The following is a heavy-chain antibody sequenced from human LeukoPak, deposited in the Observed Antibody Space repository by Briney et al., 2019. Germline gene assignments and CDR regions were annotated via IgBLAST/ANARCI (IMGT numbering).Heavy chain of an antibody. Sequence: ASVKVSCKASGYTFTGYYMHWVRQAPGQGLEWMGWINPNSGGTNYAQKFQGRVTMTRDTSISTAYMELSRLRSDDTAVYYCARDLKTTGDWFDPWGQGTLVTVSS. CDR2: INPNSGGT. CDR3: ARDLKTTGDWFDP. D-gene: IGHD4-17*01. J-gene: IGHJ5*02. CDR1: GYTFTGYY. V-gene: IGHV1-2*02.